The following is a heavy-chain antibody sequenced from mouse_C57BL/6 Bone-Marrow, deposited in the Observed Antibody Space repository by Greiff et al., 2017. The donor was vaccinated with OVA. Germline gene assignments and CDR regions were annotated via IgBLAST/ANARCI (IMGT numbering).Heavy chain of an antibody. J-gene: IGHJ4*01. CDR2: ISNGGGRT. D-gene: IGHD1-1*01. V-gene: IGHV5-12*01. Sequence: EVKLVESGGGLVQPGGSLKLSCAASGFTFSDYYMYWVRQTPEKRLEWVAYISNGGGRTYYPDTVQGRFTISRDNAKNTLYLQMSRLKSEDTAMYYCARPSPYYYGSSLYYYAMDYWGQGTSVTGAS. CDR1: GFTFSDYY. CDR3: ARPSPYYYGSSLYYYAMDY.